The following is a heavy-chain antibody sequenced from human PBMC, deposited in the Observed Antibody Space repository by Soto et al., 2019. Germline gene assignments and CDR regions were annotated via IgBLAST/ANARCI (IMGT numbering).Heavy chain of an antibody. CDR2: ISGSGGST. D-gene: IGHD4-17*01. CDR1: GFTFSSYA. CDR3: AKGPHDYGDYSPTGY. Sequence: PGGSLRLSCAASGFTFSSYAMSWVRQAPGKGLEWVSAISGSGGSTYYADSVKGRFTISRDNSKNTLYLQMNSLRAEDTAVYYCAKGPHDYGDYSPTGYWGQGTLVTVSS. V-gene: IGHV3-23*01. J-gene: IGHJ4*02.